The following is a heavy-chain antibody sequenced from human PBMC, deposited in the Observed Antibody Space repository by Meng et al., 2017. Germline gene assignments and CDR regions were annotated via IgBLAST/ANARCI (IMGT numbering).Heavy chain of an antibody. Sequence: QGQLQESRPGPVKPSHTLSLTCTVSGGSISSGGYYWSWIRQHPGKGLEWIGYIYYSGSTYYNPSLKCRVTISVDTSKNQFSLKLSSVTAADTAVYYCARDGPLLFRAFDIWGQGTMVTVSS. CDR3: ARDGPLLFRAFDI. D-gene: IGHD2-15*01. J-gene: IGHJ3*02. CDR2: IYYSGST. CDR1: GGSISSGGYY. V-gene: IGHV4-31*03.